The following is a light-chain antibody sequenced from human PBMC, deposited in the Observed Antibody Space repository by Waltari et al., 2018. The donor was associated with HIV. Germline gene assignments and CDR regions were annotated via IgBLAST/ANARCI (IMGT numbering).Light chain of an antibody. V-gene: IGLV3-1*01. Sequence: SYELTQSPSVSVSPGQTASIPCSGDTVGDKYACWYQQKPGQSPVLVIYEDSKRPSGIPERFSGSNSGNTATLTISGTQAMDEADYYCQAWDTTTVVFGGGTKLTVL. CDR3: QAWDTTTVV. CDR1: TVGDKY. CDR2: EDS. J-gene: IGLJ2*01.